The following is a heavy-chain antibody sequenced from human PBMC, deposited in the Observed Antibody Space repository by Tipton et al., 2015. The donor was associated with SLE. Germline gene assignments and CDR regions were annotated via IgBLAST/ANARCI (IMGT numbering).Heavy chain of an antibody. CDR2: ISYDGSNK. J-gene: IGHJ4*02. D-gene: IGHD6-6*01. CDR1: GFSLRSYG. V-gene: IGHV3-30*03. CDR3: ARDLLIRYSSSLDY. Sequence: SLRLSCVASGFSLRSYGMHWVRQAPGKGLEWVAVISYDGSNKYYADSVKGRFTISRDNSKNTLYLQMNSLRAEDTAVYYCARDLLIRYSSSLDYWGQGTLVTVSS.